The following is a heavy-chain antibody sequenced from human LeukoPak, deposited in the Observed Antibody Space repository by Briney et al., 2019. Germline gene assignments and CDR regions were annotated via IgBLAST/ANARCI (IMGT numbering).Heavy chain of an antibody. V-gene: IGHV1-69*06. CDR1: GVTLSSYA. Sequence: SLKVSCKASGVTLSSYAISWVRQDPGQGLEWRGGFIPIFGTANYAQKFQGRVTITADKSTSTAYMELSSLRSEHTAVYYCARVSTMVRGVTHFDYWGQGTLVTVSS. J-gene: IGHJ4*02. CDR3: ARVSTMVRGVTHFDY. D-gene: IGHD3-10*01. CDR2: FIPIFGTA.